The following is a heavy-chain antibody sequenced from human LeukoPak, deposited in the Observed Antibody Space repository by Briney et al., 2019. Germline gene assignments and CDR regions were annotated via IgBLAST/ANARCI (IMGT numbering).Heavy chain of an antibody. CDR2: ISYDGSNK. D-gene: IGHD4-17*01. J-gene: IGHJ4*02. Sequence: GGSLRLSCAASGFTFSSYGMHWVRQAPGKGLEWVAVISYDGSNKYYADSVKGRFTISRDNSKNTLYLQMNSLRAGDTAVYYCAKDPHYTVTTSYYFDYWGQGTLVTVSS. CDR3: AKDPHYTVTTSYYFDY. V-gene: IGHV3-30*18. CDR1: GFTFSSYG.